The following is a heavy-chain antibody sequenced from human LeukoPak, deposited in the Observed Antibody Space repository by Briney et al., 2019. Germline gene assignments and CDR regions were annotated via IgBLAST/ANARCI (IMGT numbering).Heavy chain of an antibody. CDR2: IYYSGST. Sequence: PSQTLSLTCTVSGGSISSGGYYWGWIRQSPGRGLEWIGTIYYSGSTNYNPSLKSRVTISVDTSENQFSLRLTSVTATDTAVYYCVRRGQRLNPGLYYFDHWGQGTLVTVSS. CDR1: GGSISSGGYY. CDR3: VRRGQRLNPGLYYFDH. J-gene: IGHJ4*02. V-gene: IGHV4-39*01. D-gene: IGHD6-25*01.